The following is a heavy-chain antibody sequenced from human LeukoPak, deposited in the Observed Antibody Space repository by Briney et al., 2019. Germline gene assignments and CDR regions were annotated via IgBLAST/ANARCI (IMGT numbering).Heavy chain of an antibody. CDR3: ARHGYCSSTSCYQDRDAFDI. J-gene: IGHJ3*02. CDR1: GGSFSGYY. V-gene: IGHV4-34*01. D-gene: IGHD2-2*03. CDR2: INHSGST. Sequence: SETLSLTCAVYGGSFSGYYWSWIRQPPGKGLEWIGEINHSGSTNYNPSLKSRVTISVDTSKNQFSLKLSSVTAADTTVYYCARHGYCSSTSCYQDRDAFDIWGQGTMVTVSS.